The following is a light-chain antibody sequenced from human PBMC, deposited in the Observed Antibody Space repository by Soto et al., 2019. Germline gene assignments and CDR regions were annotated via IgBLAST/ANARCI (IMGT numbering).Light chain of an antibody. CDR1: GSDIGGYNY. Sequence: QSALTQPASVSGSPGQSITISCTGTGSDIGGYNYVSWYQQHPGKAPKVMIYEVSNRPSGVSNRFSASKSGNTASLTISGLQAEDEAGYYCTSDTSSSSVVFGGGTKLTVL. CDR2: EVS. CDR3: TSDTSSSSVV. V-gene: IGLV2-14*01. J-gene: IGLJ2*01.